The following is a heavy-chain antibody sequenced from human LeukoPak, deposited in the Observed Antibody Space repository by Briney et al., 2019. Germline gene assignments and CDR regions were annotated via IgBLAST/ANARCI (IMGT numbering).Heavy chain of an antibody. CDR2: INHSGST. V-gene: IGHV4-34*01. D-gene: IGHD3-10*01. CDR1: GGSFSGYY. Sequence: SETLSLTCAVYGGSFSGYYWSWIRQPPGKGLEWIGEINHSGSTNYNPSLKSRVTISVDTTKNQFSLKLSSVTAADTAVYYCARVGRAVRGVTDFDYWGQGTLVTVSS. J-gene: IGHJ4*02. CDR3: ARVGRAVRGVTDFDY.